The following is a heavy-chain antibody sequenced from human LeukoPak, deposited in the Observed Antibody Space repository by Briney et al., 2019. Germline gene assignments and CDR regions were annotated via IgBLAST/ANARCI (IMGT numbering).Heavy chain of an antibody. CDR3: AKDVGVGAFFDY. CDR2: IRYDGSNK. J-gene: IGHJ4*02. V-gene: IGHV3-30*02. Sequence: GGSLRLSCAASGFTFSDYYMSWIRQAPGKGLEWVAFIRYDGSNKYYADSVKGRFTISRDNSKNTLYLQMNSLRAEDTAVYYCAKDVGVGAFFDYWGQGTLVTVSS. D-gene: IGHD1-26*01. CDR1: GFTFSDYY.